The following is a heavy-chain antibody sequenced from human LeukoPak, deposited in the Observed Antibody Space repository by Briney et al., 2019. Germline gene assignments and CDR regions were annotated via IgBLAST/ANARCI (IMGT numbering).Heavy chain of an antibody. Sequence: ASVKVSCKASGYTFTSYNMHWVRQAPGQGLEWMGIINPSVGSSSYAQKFQGRVTMTRDMPTSTVYMELSSLRPEDTAVYYCARGDGGNGGGVDYWGQGTLVTVSS. CDR1: GYTFTSYN. CDR3: ARGDGGNGGGVDY. CDR2: INPSVGSS. D-gene: IGHD4-23*01. V-gene: IGHV1-46*01. J-gene: IGHJ4*02.